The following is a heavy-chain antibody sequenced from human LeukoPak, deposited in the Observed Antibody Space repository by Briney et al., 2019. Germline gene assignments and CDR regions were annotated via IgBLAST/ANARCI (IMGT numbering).Heavy chain of an antibody. CDR2: ISSSGSTI. CDR1: GFTFSSYE. Sequence: GGSLRLSCAASGFTFSSYEMNWVRQAPGKGLEWVSYISSSGSTIYYADSVKGRFTISRDNAKNSLYLQMNSLRAEDTAVYYCARDRPVPYASSGNAFDIWGQGTMVTVSS. J-gene: IGHJ3*02. CDR3: ARDRPVPYASSGNAFDI. D-gene: IGHD3-22*01. V-gene: IGHV3-48*03.